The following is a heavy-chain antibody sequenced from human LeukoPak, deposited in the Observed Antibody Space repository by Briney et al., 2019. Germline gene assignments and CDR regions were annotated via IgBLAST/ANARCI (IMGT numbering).Heavy chain of an antibody. CDR3: ARVRTTYYYDSSGYSFDY. J-gene: IGHJ4*02. V-gene: IGHV4-59*01. CDR1: GGSISSYY. CDR2: VYYSGST. D-gene: IGHD3-22*01. Sequence: SETLYLTCTGPGGSISSYYWSWIRQPPGKGLEWIGYVYYSGSTNYNPSLKSRVSMAVETSKGQFSLKLSSVPAADTAVYYCARVRTTYYYDSSGYSFDYWGQGTLVTVSS.